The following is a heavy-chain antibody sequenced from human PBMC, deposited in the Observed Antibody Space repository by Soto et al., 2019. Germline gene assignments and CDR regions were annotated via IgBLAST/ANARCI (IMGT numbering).Heavy chain of an antibody. D-gene: IGHD6-19*01. J-gene: IGHJ4*02. V-gene: IGHV1-2*04. CDR1: GHTFSDYY. CDR2: INPKSGFT. Sequence: QVQLVQSGAEVKKPGASVKVSCKASGHTFSDYYMYWVRQAPGQGLEWMGWINPKSGFTNYAQKFQGLVNMTRDTSISTAYMELSRLTSDDTAVYYCARRGTSSGWYAFDYWGPGTLVTVSS. CDR3: ARRGTSSGWYAFDY.